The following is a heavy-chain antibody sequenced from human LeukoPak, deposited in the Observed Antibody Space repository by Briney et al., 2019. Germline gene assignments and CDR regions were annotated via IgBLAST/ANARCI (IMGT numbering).Heavy chain of an antibody. V-gene: IGHV3-48*04. J-gene: IGHJ4*02. CDR1: GFTFSIYS. D-gene: IGHD1-26*01. Sequence: PGGSLRLSCVASGFTFSIYSMNWVRQAPGRGLEWLSYIGSSGTTTYYADSVKGRFTISRDNAKNLLFLQMNSLRAEDTAVYYCARGATYAYYQDYWGQGTLVTVSS. CDR2: IGSSGTTT. CDR3: ARGATYAYYQDY.